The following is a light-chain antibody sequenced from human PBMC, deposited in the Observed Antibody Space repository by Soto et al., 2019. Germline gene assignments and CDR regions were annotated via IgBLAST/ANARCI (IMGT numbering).Light chain of an antibody. Sequence: DIPMTQSPSSLSASVGGRITISCRASQGISNLLAWYQQKPGKAPKLLIYAASTLQSGVPSRISGSGAGTDFTLTISSLQPEDVATYYCQKYSSAPCTFGPGTKVEIK. CDR2: AAS. CDR3: QKYSSAPCT. J-gene: IGKJ3*01. V-gene: IGKV1-27*01. CDR1: QGISNL.